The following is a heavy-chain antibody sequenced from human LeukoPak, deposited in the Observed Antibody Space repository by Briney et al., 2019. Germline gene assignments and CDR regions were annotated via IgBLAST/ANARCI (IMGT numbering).Heavy chain of an antibody. J-gene: IGHJ4*02. Sequence: ESLKISFKGSGYGFTSYWIGWVRPRPGKGLEWMGIIYPRSSDPRYSPSFQCHVTISAHKSISTAYLQWSSLKASHTAMYYCARQSRSYGYDFDYWGQGTLVTVSS. CDR2: IYPRSSDP. D-gene: IGHD5-18*01. CDR3: ARQSRSYGYDFDY. V-gene: IGHV5-51*01. CDR1: GYGFTSYW.